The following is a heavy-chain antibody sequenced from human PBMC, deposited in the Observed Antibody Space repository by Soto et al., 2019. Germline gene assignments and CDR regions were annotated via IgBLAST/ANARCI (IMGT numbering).Heavy chain of an antibody. V-gene: IGHV3-48*02. CDR1: GFTFSSYS. CDR2: IISSSSTI. D-gene: IGHD3-22*01. J-gene: IGHJ4*02. CDR3: ARDDRMTMISGDY. Sequence: GGSLRLSCADSGFTFSSYSMNWVRQAPGKGLEWVSYIISSSSTIYYADSVKGRFTISRDSAKNSLYLQMNSLRDEDTAVYYCARDDRMTMISGDYWGQGSLVTVSS.